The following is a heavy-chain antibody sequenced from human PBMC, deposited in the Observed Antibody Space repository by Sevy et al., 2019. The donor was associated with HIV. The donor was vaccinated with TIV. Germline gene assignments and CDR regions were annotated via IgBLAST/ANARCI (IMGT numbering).Heavy chain of an antibody. CDR2: ISGSGDST. CDR1: GFTFSNYA. V-gene: IGHV3-23*01. CDR3: AKLYYDFWSGYYPHTFDF. Sequence: GGSLRLSCAASGFTFSNYAMSWVRQAPGKGLEWVSDISGSGDSTYYADSVKGRFTISRDNSKNTLYLQMSSLRADDRVVYYCAKLYYDFWSGYYPHTFDFWGQGTMVTVSS. D-gene: IGHD3-3*01. J-gene: IGHJ3*01.